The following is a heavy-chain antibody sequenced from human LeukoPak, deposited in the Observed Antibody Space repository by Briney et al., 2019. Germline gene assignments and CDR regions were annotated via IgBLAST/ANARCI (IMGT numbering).Heavy chain of an antibody. CDR1: GYTLTELS. Sequence: GASVKVSCKVSGYTLTELSMHWVRQAPGKGLEWMGGFDPEDGETIYAQKFQGRVTITEDTSTDTAYMELSSLRSEDTAVYYCATVSGYDSSGYYYWGQGTLVTVSS. V-gene: IGHV1-24*01. J-gene: IGHJ4*02. CDR3: ATVSGYDSSGYYY. CDR2: FDPEDGET. D-gene: IGHD3-22*01.